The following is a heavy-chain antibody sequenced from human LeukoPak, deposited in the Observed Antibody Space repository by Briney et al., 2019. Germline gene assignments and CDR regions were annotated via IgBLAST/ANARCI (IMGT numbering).Heavy chain of an antibody. CDR2: ISYDGSNK. CDR3: ATSGPNSKYYYDSSGHGDAFDI. D-gene: IGHD3-22*01. J-gene: IGHJ3*02. V-gene: IGHV3-30*03. Sequence: PGGSLRLSCAASGFTFSSYGMHWVRQAPGKGLEWVAVISYDGSNKYYADSVKGRFTISRDNSKNTLYLQMNSLRAEDTAVYYCATSGPNSKYYYDSSGHGDAFDIWGQGTMVTVSS. CDR1: GFTFSSYG.